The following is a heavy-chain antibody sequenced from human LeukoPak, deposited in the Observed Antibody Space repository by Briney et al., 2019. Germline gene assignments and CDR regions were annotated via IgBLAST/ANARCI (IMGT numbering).Heavy chain of an antibody. J-gene: IGHJ4*02. CDR1: GFTFSDYY. Sequence: RPGGTLRLSCAASGFTFSDYYMSWIRQGPGKGLEWVSYISSSGSTIYYADAVKGRFTISRDNAKNSLYLQMNSLRAEDTAVYYCARGIAVAGTALDYWGQGTLVTVSS. CDR3: ARGIAVAGTALDY. CDR2: ISSSGSTI. D-gene: IGHD6-19*01. V-gene: IGHV3-11*04.